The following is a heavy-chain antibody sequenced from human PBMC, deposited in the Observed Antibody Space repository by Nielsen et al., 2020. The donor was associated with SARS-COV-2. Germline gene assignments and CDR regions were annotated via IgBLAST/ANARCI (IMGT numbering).Heavy chain of an antibody. D-gene: IGHD6-13*01. CDR2: ISAYNGNT. CDR1: GGTFSSYA. Sequence: ASVKVSCKASGGTFSSYAISWVRQAPGQGLEWMGWISAYNGNTNYAQKFQGRVTITRDTSASTAYMELSSLRSEDTAVYYCARDARIAAALGAFDIWGQGTMVTVSS. V-gene: IGHV1-18*01. CDR3: ARDARIAAALGAFDI. J-gene: IGHJ3*02.